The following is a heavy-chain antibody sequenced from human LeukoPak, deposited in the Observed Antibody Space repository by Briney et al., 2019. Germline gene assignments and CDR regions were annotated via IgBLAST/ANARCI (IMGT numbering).Heavy chain of an antibody. CDR3: ATSGGFVLPNAITGNWYMDV. CDR2: IDPYGGDT. J-gene: IGHJ6*03. CDR1: GSSFSSYW. Sequence: GGSLRLSCTASGSSFSSYWMHWVRQIPGKRLLWVSFIDPYGGDTNYTDSVKGRFTISRDNAQNSLFLQMNSLRAEDTAVYFCATSGGFVLPNAITGNWYMDVWGRGTSVTVSS. D-gene: IGHD2-2*01. V-gene: IGHV3-74*01.